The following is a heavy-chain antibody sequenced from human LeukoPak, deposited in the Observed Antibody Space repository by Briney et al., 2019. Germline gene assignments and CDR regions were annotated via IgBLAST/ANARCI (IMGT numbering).Heavy chain of an antibody. CDR1: GYTFTIYS. J-gene: IGHJ4*02. CDR2: ISTNNGNT. D-gene: IGHD6-13*01. Sequence: ASVKVSCKASGYTFTIYSISWVRQAPGQGLEWMGWISTNNGNTNYAQKLQGRVTITRDTSASTAYMELSSLRSEDMAVYYCARYHRWYAFDYWGQGTLVTVSS. V-gene: IGHV1-18*03. CDR3: ARYHRWYAFDY.